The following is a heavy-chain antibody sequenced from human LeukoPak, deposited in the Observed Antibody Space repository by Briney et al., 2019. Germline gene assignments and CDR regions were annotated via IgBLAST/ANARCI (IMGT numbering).Heavy chain of an antibody. V-gene: IGHV4-34*01. D-gene: IGHD6-13*01. J-gene: IGHJ4*02. CDR1: GGSFSGYY. CDR2: INHSGST. Sequence: SETLSLTCAVYGGSFSGYYWSWIRQPPGKGLEWIGEINHSGSTNYNPSLKSRVTISVDTSKNQFSLKLSSVTAADTAVYYCARQAPRAAAGQKIDYWGQGTLVTVSS. CDR3: ARQAPRAAAGQKIDY.